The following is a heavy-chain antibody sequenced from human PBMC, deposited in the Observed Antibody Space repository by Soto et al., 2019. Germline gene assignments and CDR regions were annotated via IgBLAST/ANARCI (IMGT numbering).Heavy chain of an antibody. Sequence: EVQLVESGGGLVQPGRSLRLSCAASGFTFDDYAMHWVRQAPGKGLEWVSTITWNSGGIAYADSVKGRFTISRDNAKNSLYLQMNSRRPEDTALYYCAKGGGTGGWFELDYWGQGTLLTVSS. CDR3: AKGGGTGGWFELDY. J-gene: IGHJ4*02. CDR1: GFTFDDYA. CDR2: ITWNSGGI. V-gene: IGHV3-9*01. D-gene: IGHD6-19*01.